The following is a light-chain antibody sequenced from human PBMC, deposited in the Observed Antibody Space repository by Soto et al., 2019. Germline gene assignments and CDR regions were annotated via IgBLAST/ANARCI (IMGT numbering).Light chain of an antibody. CDR2: EVS. V-gene: IGLV2-23*02. CDR1: SSDVGSYNL. Sequence: QSVLTQPASVSGSPGQSITISCTGTSSDVGSYNLVSWYQRHPGKAPKLMIYEVSKRPSGVSNRFSGSKSGNTASLTISGLQAEDEADYYCCSYAGGRGVFGGGTKLTVL. CDR3: CSYAGGRGV. J-gene: IGLJ2*01.